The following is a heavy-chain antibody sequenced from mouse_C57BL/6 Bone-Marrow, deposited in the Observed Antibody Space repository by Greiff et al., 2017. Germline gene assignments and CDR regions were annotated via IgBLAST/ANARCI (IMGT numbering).Heavy chain of an antibody. D-gene: IGHD1-1*01. J-gene: IGHJ4*01. V-gene: IGHV1-69*01. CDR2: IDPSDSYT. CDR1: GYTFTSYW. CDR3: ARAGVYYYGSSYAMDY. Sequence: VQLQQPGAELVMPGASVKLSCKASGYTFTSYWMHWVKPRPGQGLEWIGEIDPSDSYTNYNQKFKGKSTLTVAKSSSTAYMQLSSLPSEDSAVYYCARAGVYYYGSSYAMDYWGQGTSVTVSS.